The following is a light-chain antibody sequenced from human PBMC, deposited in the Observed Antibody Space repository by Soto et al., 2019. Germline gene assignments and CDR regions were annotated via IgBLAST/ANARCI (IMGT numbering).Light chain of an antibody. V-gene: IGKV3-15*01. CDR1: QSVNSN. Sequence: EIVLTQSPATLSVSPGDRATLSCRASQSVNSNLAWYHLKPGQAPRLLIYGASIRAAGIPARFTGSESGTEFTLSISSLQSEDFAVYYCQQSNKWPRGTFGQGTKVEIK. J-gene: IGKJ1*01. CDR3: QQSNKWPRGT. CDR2: GAS.